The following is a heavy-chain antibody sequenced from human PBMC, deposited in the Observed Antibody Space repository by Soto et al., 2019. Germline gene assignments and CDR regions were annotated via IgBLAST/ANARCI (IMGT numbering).Heavy chain of an antibody. CDR3: VRVNDSSGYPFDY. CDR2: IIPIFGTA. Sequence: GASVKVSCKASGGTFSSYAISWVRQAPGQGLEWMGGIIPIFGTANYAQKFQGRVTITADESTSTAYMELSSLRSEDTAVYYCVRVNDSSGYPFDYWGQGTLVTVSS. D-gene: IGHD3-22*01. V-gene: IGHV1-69*13. J-gene: IGHJ4*02. CDR1: GGTFSSYA.